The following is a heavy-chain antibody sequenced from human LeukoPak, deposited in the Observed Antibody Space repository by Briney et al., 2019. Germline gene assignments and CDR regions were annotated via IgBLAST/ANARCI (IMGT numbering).Heavy chain of an antibody. CDR2: IYYSGST. J-gene: IGHJ6*02. CDR3: ARRSAFSDSGMDV. Sequence: SETLSLTCTVSGGSISSGGYYWSSIRQHPGKGLEWIGYIYYSGSTYYNPSLKSRVTISVDTSKNQFSLKLSSVTAADTAVYYCARRSAFSDSGMDVWGQGTTVTVSS. V-gene: IGHV4-31*03. CDR1: GGSISSGGYY. D-gene: IGHD1-26*01.